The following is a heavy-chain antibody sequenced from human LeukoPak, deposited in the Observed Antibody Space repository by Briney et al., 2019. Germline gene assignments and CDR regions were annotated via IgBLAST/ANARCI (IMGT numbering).Heavy chain of an antibody. J-gene: IGHJ3*02. V-gene: IGHV4-4*09. CDR3: ARLVFRSIFDI. CDR1: GGSISSYY. Sequence: SETLSLTCTVSGGSISSYYWSWIRQPPGKRLEWIGYIYTSGSTNYNPSLKGRVTISVDTSKNQFSLKLSSVTAADTAVYYCARLVFRSIFDIWGQGTMVTVSS. CDR2: IYTSGST.